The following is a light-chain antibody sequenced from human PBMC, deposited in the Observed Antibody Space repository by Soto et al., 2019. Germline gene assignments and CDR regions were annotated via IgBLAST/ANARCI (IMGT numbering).Light chain of an antibody. J-gene: IGLJ1*01. CDR2: DVR. CDR3: RSFTCRSPRCV. CDR1: SSDIGTYNY. Sequence: PALTHAVSGYGVHLHCSSIFYTGTSSDIGTYNYVSWYQQHPGKAPKLMIYDVRNGPSGVSDRFSASKSGNTASLTISGLQAEDEYDYYCRSFTCRSPRCVFVPGTKVPV. V-gene: IGLV2-14*01.